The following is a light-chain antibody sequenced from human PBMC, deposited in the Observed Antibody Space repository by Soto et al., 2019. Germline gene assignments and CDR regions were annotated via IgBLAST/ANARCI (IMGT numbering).Light chain of an antibody. CDR3: QQYNNWPQT. V-gene: IGKV3-15*01. J-gene: IGKJ1*01. CDR2: GAS. CDR1: QSVATN. Sequence: EPVLTQSPATLSVSPGERATLSCRASQSVATNVAWYQQRPGQAPRLLIYGASKRAIGLPARFSGSGSGTEFTLTITSLQSEDFAVYYCQQYNNWPQTFGQGTKVEIK.